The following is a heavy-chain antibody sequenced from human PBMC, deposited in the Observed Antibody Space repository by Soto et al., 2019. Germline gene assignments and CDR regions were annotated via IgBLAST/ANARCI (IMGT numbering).Heavy chain of an antibody. CDR1: GESISSSSYY. V-gene: IGHV4-39*01. Sequence: SETLSLTCIVSGESISSSSYYWGWIRQPPGKGLERSGSIYYSGRTYYNPSFKSRVTISIDTSKNQFSLKLSSVTATDTAVYYCARQRTTVVTQAYFDHWGQGALVTVS. J-gene: IGHJ4*02. CDR3: ARQRTTVVTQAYFDH. CDR2: IYYSGRT. D-gene: IGHD2-21*02.